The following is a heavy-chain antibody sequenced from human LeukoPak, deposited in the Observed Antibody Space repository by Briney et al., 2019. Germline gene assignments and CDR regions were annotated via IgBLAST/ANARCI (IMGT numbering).Heavy chain of an antibody. J-gene: IGHJ4*02. Sequence: PSETLSLTCAVYGGSFSGYYWSWIRQPPGKGPEWIGYIYYSGSTNYNPSLKSRVTISVDTSKNQFSLKLSSVTAADTAVYYCAGMYYYDSSGYYQYYFDYWGQGTLVTVSS. D-gene: IGHD3-22*01. CDR1: GGSFSGYY. V-gene: IGHV4-59*08. CDR2: IYYSGST. CDR3: AGMYYYDSSGYYQYYFDY.